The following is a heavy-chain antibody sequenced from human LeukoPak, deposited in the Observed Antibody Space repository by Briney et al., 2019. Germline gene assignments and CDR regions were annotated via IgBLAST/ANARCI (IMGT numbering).Heavy chain of an antibody. CDR2: IYYSGST. Sequence: PSETLSLTCTVSGGSISSYYWSWIRQPPGKGLEWIGYIYYSGSTNYNPSLTSRVTISVDTSKNQFSLKLSSVTAADTAVYYCARVDTAMASYYYYYMDVWGKGTTVTVSS. CDR3: ARVDTAMASYYYYYMDV. D-gene: IGHD5-18*01. J-gene: IGHJ6*03. V-gene: IGHV4-59*01. CDR1: GGSISSYY.